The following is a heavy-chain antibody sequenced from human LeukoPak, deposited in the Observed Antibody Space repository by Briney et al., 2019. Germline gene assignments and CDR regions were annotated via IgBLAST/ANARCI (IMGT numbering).Heavy chain of an antibody. CDR1: GFTFSSYG. Sequence: GGSLRLSCAASGFTFSSYGMNWVRQAPGKGLEWVSAISGSGGSPYYADSVKGRFTISRDSSKNTLYLQMDSLRAEDTAVYYCAKTYSSSRAHYYYYYYMDVWGKGTTVTISS. V-gene: IGHV3-23*01. J-gene: IGHJ6*03. D-gene: IGHD6-13*01. CDR3: AKTYSSSRAHYYYYYYMDV. CDR2: ISGSGGSP.